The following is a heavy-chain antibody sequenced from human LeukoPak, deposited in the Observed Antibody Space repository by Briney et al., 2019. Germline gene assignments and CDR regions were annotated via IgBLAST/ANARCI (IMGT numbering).Heavy chain of an antibody. CDR3: ARDAAITVPGGGTAY. CDR2: IVPIIGSA. D-gene: IGHD2-21*02. Sequence: SVKVSCKASGGAFNTYAINWVRQAPGQGLEWMGRIVPIIGSANYAQNFQGRVTFTADKSTSTAYMELSNLKSEDTAVYYCARDAAITVPGGGTAYWGRGTLVTVPS. J-gene: IGHJ4*02. V-gene: IGHV1-69*04. CDR1: GGAFNTYA.